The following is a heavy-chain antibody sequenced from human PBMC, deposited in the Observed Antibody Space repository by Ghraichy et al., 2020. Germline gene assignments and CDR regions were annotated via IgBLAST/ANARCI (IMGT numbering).Heavy chain of an antibody. CDR2: IYYSGST. D-gene: IGHD4-17*01. J-gene: IGHJ4*02. Sequence: SETLSLTCTVSGGSISSYYWSWIRQPPGKGLEWIGYIYYSGSTNYNPSLKSRVTISVDTSKNQFSLKLSSVTAADTAVYYCARHKRRNGDYLFDYWGQGTLVTVSS. CDR1: GGSISSYY. V-gene: IGHV4-59*08. CDR3: ARHKRRNGDYLFDY.